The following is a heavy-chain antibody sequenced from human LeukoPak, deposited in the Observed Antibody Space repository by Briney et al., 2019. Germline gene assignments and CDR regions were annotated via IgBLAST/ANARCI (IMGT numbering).Heavy chain of an antibody. Sequence: SQTLSLTCAISGDSVSSNSVTWNWIRQSPSRGLEWLGRTYYRSKWNNDYAVSVKSRITINPDTSKNQFSPQLNSVSPEDTAVYYCARSRNGGLDYWGHGTLVTVSS. J-gene: IGHJ4*01. CDR1: GDSVSSNSVT. V-gene: IGHV6-1*01. CDR2: TYYRSKWNN. CDR3: ARSRNGGLDY. D-gene: IGHD3-16*01.